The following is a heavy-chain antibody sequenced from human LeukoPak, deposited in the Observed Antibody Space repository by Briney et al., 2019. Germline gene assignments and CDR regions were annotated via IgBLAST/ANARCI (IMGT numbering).Heavy chain of an antibody. CDR1: GYTFTSYG. V-gene: IGHV1-18*01. D-gene: IGHD3-9*01. Sequence: ASVKVSFKSSGYTFTSYGISWVRQAPGQGVEWMGWFSAYNGNTEYAQKLQGRVTLTTDTSTSTAYMELRSLRSDDTAVYYCARNTDYDILTGNDYWGQGTLVTVSS. CDR3: ARNTDYDILTGNDY. J-gene: IGHJ4*02. CDR2: FSAYNGNT.